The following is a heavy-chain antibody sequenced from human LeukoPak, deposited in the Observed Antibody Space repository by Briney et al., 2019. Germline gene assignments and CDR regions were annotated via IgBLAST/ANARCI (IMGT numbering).Heavy chain of an antibody. Sequence: GGSLRLSCAASGFTFDDYAMHWVRQAPGKGLEWVSGISWNSGSIGYADSVEGRFTISRDNAKNSLYLQMNSLRAEDTALYYCAKEYYDILTGYPSGAFDIWGQGTMVTVSS. CDR1: GFTFDDYA. CDR3: AKEYYDILTGYPSGAFDI. CDR2: ISWNSGSI. J-gene: IGHJ3*02. V-gene: IGHV3-9*01. D-gene: IGHD3-9*01.